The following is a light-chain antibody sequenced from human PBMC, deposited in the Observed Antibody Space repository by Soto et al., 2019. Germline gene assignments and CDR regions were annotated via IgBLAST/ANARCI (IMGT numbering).Light chain of an antibody. CDR3: QQYVSSPRT. J-gene: IGKJ1*01. Sequence: EIVLTQSPGTLSLSPGDRATLSCRASQIVSSSYLAWYQQKPGQAPRLLMYGASNRATGIPDRFSGSGSGTDFTFTINGLEPEDFAVYYCQQYVSSPRTFGQGTKVEVK. V-gene: IGKV3-20*01. CDR1: QIVSSSY. CDR2: GAS.